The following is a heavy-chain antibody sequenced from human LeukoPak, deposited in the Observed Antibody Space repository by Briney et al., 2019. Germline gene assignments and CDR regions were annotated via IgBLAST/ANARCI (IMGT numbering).Heavy chain of an antibody. CDR3: ARWGLDGDYFDY. Sequence: PSETLSLTCAVYGGSFSGYYWSWIRQPPGKGLEWIGEINHSGSTNYNPSLKSRVTISVDTSKNQFSLKLSSVTAADTAVYYCARWGLDGDYFDYWGQGTLVTVSS. J-gene: IGHJ4*02. CDR2: INHSGST. CDR1: GGSFSGYY. D-gene: IGHD3-10*01. V-gene: IGHV4-34*01.